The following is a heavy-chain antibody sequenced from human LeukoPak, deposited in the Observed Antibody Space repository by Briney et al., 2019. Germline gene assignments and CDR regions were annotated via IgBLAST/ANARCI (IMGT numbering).Heavy chain of an antibody. D-gene: IGHD4-17*01. CDR3: ASVYGDYGSPASPIDY. Sequence: PSETLSLTCAVSGYSISSGYYWGWIRQPPGKGLEWIGSINHSGSTNYNPSLKSRVTISVDTSKNQFSLKLSSVTAADTAVYYCASVYGDYGSPASPIDYWGQGTLVTVSS. CDR1: GYSISSGYY. CDR2: INHSGST. V-gene: IGHV4-38-2*01. J-gene: IGHJ4*02.